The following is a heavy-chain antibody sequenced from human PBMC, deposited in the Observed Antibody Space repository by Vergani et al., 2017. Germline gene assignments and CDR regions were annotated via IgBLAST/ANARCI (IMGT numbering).Heavy chain of an antibody. J-gene: IGHJ6*03. V-gene: IGHV3-30*18. CDR1: RFTFSSYG. CDR3: AKSARVVPAAIRNYYYMDV. CDR2: ISYDGSNK. Sequence: QVQLVESGGGVVQPGRSLRLSCAASRFTFSSYGMHWVRQAPGKGLEWVAVISYDGSNKYYADSVKGRFTISRDNSKNTLYLQMNSLRAEDTAVYYCAKSARVVPAAIRNYYYMDVWGKGTTVTVSS. D-gene: IGHD2-2*02.